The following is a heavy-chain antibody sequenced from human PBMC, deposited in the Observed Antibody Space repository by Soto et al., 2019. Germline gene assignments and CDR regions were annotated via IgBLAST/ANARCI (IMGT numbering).Heavy chain of an antibody. V-gene: IGHV4-34*01. CDR1: GGSFSGYY. D-gene: IGHD3-3*01. CDR3: ARGLSPPYYDFWSGYSGTYCFDY. Sequence: SETLSLTCAVYGGSFSGYYWSWIRQPPGKGLEWIGEINHSGSTNYNPSLKSRVTISVDTSKNQFSLKLSSVTAADTAVYYCARGLSPPYYDFWSGYSGTYCFDYWGQGTLVTVSS. J-gene: IGHJ4*02. CDR2: INHSGST.